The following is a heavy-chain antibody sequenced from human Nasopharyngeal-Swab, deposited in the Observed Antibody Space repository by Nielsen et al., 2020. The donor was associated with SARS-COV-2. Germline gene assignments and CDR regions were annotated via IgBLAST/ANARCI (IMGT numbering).Heavy chain of an antibody. J-gene: IGHJ6*03. V-gene: IGHV3-23*01. D-gene: IGHD1-1*01. Sequence: GESLKISCAASGFTFSSYAMSWVRQAPGKGLERVSAISGSGGSTYYADSVKGRFTISRDNSKNTLYLQMNSLRAEDTAVYYCAKEEVSTTGTRDYYYYYMDVWGKGTTVTVSS. CDR3: AKEEVSTTGTRDYYYYYMDV. CDR2: ISGSGGST. CDR1: GFTFSSYA.